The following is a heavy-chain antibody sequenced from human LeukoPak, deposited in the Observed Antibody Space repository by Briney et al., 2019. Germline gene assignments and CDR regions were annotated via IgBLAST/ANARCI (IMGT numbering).Heavy chain of an antibody. V-gene: IGHV3-23*01. J-gene: IGHJ4*02. CDR1: GFTFSSYA. CDR3: AKVSGGYYGSGSYYGNFDY. CDR2: ISGSGGST. Sequence: GGSLRLSCAASGFTFSSYAMSWVRQAPGKGLEWVSAISGSGGSTYYADSVKGRFTISRDNSKNTLYLQMNSLRAKDTAVYYCAKVSGGYYGSGSYYGNFDYWGQGTLVTVSS. D-gene: IGHD3-10*01.